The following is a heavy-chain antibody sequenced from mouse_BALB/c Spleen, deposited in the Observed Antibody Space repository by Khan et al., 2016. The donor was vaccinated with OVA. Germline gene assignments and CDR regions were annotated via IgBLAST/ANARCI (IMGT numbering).Heavy chain of an antibody. Sequence: QVQLKESGPELVKPGASVKMSCKASGYSFTDYIISWVKQRTGQGLQWIGEIYPGSGSLYSNEEFKGKATLTADKSSNTAYMHLRSLPSEDSAVDFCARRDYGSRYPGFAYWGQGTLVTVSA. CDR1: GYSFTDYI. D-gene: IGHD1-1*01. J-gene: IGHJ3*01. CDR3: ARRDYGSRYPGFAY. V-gene: IGHV1-77*01. CDR2: IYPGSGSL.